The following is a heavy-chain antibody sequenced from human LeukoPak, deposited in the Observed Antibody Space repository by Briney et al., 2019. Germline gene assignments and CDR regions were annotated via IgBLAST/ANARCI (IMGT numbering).Heavy chain of an antibody. Sequence: SETLSLTCTVSGGSIRSSYYYWGWIRQPSGKGLEWIGSIYDSGSTYYNPSLKSRVTISVDTSKNQFSLKLNSVTAADTAVYYCATLGDYEGGYYFDYWGQGTLVTVSS. CDR3: ATLGDYEGGYYFDY. CDR1: GGSIRSSYYY. J-gene: IGHJ4*02. D-gene: IGHD4-17*01. V-gene: IGHV4-39*01. CDR2: IYDSGST.